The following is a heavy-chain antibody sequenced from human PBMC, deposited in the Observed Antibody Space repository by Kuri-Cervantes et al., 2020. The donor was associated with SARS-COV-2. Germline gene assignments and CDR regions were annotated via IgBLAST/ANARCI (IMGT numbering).Heavy chain of an antibody. CDR2: IYTSGST. J-gene: IGHJ5*02. CDR1: GGSISSYY. CDR3: ARGYCSSTSCYWDGDWFDP. V-gene: IGHV4-4*07. Sequence: GSLRLSCTVSGGSISSYYWSWIRRPAGKGLEWIGRIYTSGSTNYNPSLKSRVTISVDTSKNQFSLKLSSVTAADTAVYYCARGYCSSTSCYWDGDWFDPWGQGTLVTVSS. D-gene: IGHD2-2*01.